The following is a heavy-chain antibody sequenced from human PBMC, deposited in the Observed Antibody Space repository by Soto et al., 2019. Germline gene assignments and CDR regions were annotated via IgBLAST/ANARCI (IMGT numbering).Heavy chain of an antibody. CDR2: IYWDDDK. J-gene: IGHJ4*02. Sequence: QITLKESGPTLVKPTQTLTLTCTFSGFSLSTSGVGVGWIRQPPGKALEWLVLIYWDDDKGYSPSLKSRLTITKDTSKNQVVLTMTNMDRVDTATYYCAHRHGSSFDYWGQGTLVTVSS. D-gene: IGHD3-10*01. V-gene: IGHV2-5*02. CDR3: AHRHGSSFDY. CDR1: GFSLSTSGVG.